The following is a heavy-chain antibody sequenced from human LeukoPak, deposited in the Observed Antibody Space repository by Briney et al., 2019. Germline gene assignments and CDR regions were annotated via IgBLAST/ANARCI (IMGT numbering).Heavy chain of an antibody. CDR3: AKGNWGERLDWYFDL. Sequence: GGSLRLSCAASGFTFSNYDMSWVRQAPGSGLEWVSGITGSGGSTYYADSVKGRFTISRDNSKTTLYLQMNSLRAQDTAVYYCAKGNWGERLDWYFDLWGRGTLVTVSS. V-gene: IGHV3-23*01. D-gene: IGHD1-26*01. CDR2: ITGSGGST. J-gene: IGHJ2*01. CDR1: GFTFSNYD.